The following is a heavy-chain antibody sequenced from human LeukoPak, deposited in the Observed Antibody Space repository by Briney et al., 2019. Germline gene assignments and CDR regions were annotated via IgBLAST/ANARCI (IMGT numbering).Heavy chain of an antibody. J-gene: IGHJ4*02. CDR3: ARLQGISHFYYFDY. D-gene: IGHD1-14*01. V-gene: IGHV3-48*02. CDR1: GFTFSGYS. CDR2: ISASSSTI. Sequence: GGSLRLSCAASGFTFSGYSMNWVRQAPGKGLEWVSYISASSSTIFYADSVKGRFTISRDNAKNSLFLQMNSLRDEDTAVYYCARLQGISHFYYFDYWGQGAPVSVSS.